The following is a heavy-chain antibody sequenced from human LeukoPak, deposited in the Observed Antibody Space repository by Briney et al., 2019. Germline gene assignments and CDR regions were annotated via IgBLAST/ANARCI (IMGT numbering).Heavy chain of an antibody. CDR3: ARGPMGALIDY. J-gene: IGHJ4*02. V-gene: IGHV3-64*01. CDR1: GFTFSSYA. CDR2: ISSNGGST. Sequence: GGSLRLSCAASGFTFSSYAMHWVRQAPGKGLEYVSAISSNGGSTYYANSVKGRFTISRDNSKSTLYLQMGSLRAEDMAVYYCARGPMGALIDYWGQGTLVTVSS. D-gene: IGHD1-26*01.